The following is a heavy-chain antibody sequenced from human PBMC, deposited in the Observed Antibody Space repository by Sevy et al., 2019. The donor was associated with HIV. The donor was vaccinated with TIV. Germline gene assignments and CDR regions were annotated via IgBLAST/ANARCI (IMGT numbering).Heavy chain of an antibody. CDR1: GYTLTELS. D-gene: IGHD3-22*01. Sequence: ASVKVSCKVSGYTLTELSMHWVRQAPGKGLEWMGGFDPEDGETIYAQKFQGRVTMTEDTSTDTAYMELSSLRSEDTAVYYCATDLFQSSNYDSSGYYYLMSYWGQGTLVTVSS. CDR2: FDPEDGET. J-gene: IGHJ4*02. V-gene: IGHV1-24*01. CDR3: ATDLFQSSNYDSSGYYYLMSY.